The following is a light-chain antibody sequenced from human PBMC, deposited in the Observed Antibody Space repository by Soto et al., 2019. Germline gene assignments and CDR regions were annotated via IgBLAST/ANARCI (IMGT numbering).Light chain of an antibody. CDR2: GAS. CDR1: HSVSSN. V-gene: IGKV3-20*01. J-gene: IGKJ4*01. Sequence: VVLTQSPATLSVSPCEIATLSCSASHSVSSNLAWYQQKRGQAPRLLIYGASTRATGIPARFSGSGSGTDFTLTISRLEPEDFAVYYCQQYGSLPYTFGGGTKVDIK. CDR3: QQYGSLPYT.